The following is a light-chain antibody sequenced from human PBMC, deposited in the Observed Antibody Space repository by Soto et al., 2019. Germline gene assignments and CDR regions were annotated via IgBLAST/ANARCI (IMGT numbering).Light chain of an antibody. CDR3: CSYAGITAV. Sequence: QSALTQPPSASGSPGQSVTISCTGTSSDVGGYNYVSWYQQHPDKAPKLIIYEVSKRPSGVPDRFSGSKSGNTASLTVSGLQAEDEADYYCCSYAGITAVFGTGTKLTVL. J-gene: IGLJ1*01. CDR2: EVS. V-gene: IGLV2-8*01. CDR1: SSDVGGYNY.